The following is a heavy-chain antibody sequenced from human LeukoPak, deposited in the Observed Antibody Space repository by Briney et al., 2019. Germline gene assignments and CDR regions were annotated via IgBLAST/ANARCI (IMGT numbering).Heavy chain of an antibody. Sequence: SETLSLTCAVYGGSFSGYYWSWIRQPPGKGLEWIGEINHSGSTNYNPSLKSRVTISVDTSKNQFSLKLSSVTAADTAVYYCAKATPVAGTMGYWGQGTLVTVSS. CDR1: GGSFSGYY. V-gene: IGHV4-34*01. CDR3: AKATPVAGTMGY. J-gene: IGHJ4*02. CDR2: INHSGST. D-gene: IGHD6-19*01.